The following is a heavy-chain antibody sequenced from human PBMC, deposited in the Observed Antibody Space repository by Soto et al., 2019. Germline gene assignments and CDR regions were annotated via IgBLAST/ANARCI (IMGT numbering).Heavy chain of an antibody. J-gene: IGHJ6*02. V-gene: IGHV3-30*18. CDR2: ISYDGRNK. Sequence: QVQLVESGGGVVQPGRSLRLSCAASGFTFSSYGMHWVRQAPGKGLEWVAVISYDGRNKYYADSVKGRFTISRDNSKNTLYLHNNSLRTEDTAVSYCANDVGWIAYFYYYSMYVSGQGTTVTLSS. CDR3: ANDVGWIAYFYYYSMYV. CDR1: GFTFSSYG. D-gene: IGHD2-2*03.